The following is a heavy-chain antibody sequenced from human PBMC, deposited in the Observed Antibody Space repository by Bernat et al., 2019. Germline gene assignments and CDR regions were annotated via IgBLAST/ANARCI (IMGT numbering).Heavy chain of an antibody. CDR2: IYYSGSS. J-gene: IGHJ2*01. Sequence: QLQLQESGPGLVKPSETLSLTCTVSGGSISSSSYYWGWIRQPPGKRLEWIGSIYYSGSSDDNPSLKSRVTISVATAKNQFTRKLNSVTAADTAMYYCARQGEYCSGGTCDPYWYFELWGRGTLVTVSS. D-gene: IGHD2-15*01. CDR1: GGSISSSSYY. CDR3: ARQGEYCSGGTCDPYWYFEL. V-gene: IGHV4-39*01.